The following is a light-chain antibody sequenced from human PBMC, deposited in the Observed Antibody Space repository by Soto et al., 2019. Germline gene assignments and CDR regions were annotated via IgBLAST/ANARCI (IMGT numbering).Light chain of an antibody. Sequence: DILMTQSPSTLSAYVGDRVTITCRASQTISTWLAWYQQKPGKAPKLLIYQASTLHSGVPSRFSGSGSETEFTLTISSLQPDDTATYFCQQYKSYWTFGQGTKVEIK. V-gene: IGKV1-5*03. CDR1: QTISTW. CDR3: QQYKSYWT. J-gene: IGKJ1*01. CDR2: QAS.